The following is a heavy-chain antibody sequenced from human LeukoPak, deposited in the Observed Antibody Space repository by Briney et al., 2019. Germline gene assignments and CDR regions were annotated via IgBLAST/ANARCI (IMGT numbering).Heavy chain of an antibody. J-gene: IGHJ4*02. CDR3: ARDRAPGGYWYSYGRVGAYLFAY. CDR1: GYTFTSYG. D-gene: IGHD1-26*01. Sequence: ASVKVSCKASGYTFTSYGISWVRQAPGQGLEWMGWISAYNGNTNYAQKLQGRVTMTTDTSTSTAYMELRSLRSDDTAVYYCARDRAPGGYWYSYGRVGAYLFAYWGQGTLVTVSS. V-gene: IGHV1-18*01. CDR2: ISAYNGNT.